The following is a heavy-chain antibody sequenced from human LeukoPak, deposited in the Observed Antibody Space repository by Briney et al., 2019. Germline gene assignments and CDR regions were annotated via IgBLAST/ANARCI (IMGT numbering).Heavy chain of an antibody. Sequence: GGSLRLSCAASGFTFSSYAMSWVRQAPGKGLEWVSAISGSGGSTYYADSVKGRFTISRDNSKNTLYMQMNSLRAEDTAVYYCVKAGIVVVTADPAVWGQGTLVTVSS. CDR1: GFTFSSYA. J-gene: IGHJ4*02. V-gene: IGHV3-23*01. CDR3: VKAGIVVVTADPAV. D-gene: IGHD2-21*02. CDR2: ISGSGGST.